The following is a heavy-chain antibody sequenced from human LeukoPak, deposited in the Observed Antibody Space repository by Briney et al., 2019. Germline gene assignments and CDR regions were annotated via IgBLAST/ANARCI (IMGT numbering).Heavy chain of an antibody. CDR2: ISGNGGTK. J-gene: IGHJ6*02. CDR1: GFTFSSYG. D-gene: IGHD6-19*01. Sequence: GGSLRLSCAASGFTFSSYGMHWVRQAPGKGLEWVSTISGNGGTKYYADSVKGRFTVSRDNSKNTMYLQMNSLRAEDTAIYYCAKEQWLGRSYYGMDVWGQGTTVTVSS. CDR3: AKEQWLGRSYYGMDV. V-gene: IGHV3-23*01.